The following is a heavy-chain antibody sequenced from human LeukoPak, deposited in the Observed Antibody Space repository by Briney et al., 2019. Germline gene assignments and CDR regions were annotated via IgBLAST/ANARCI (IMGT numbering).Heavy chain of an antibody. J-gene: IGHJ4*02. Sequence: GASVKVSCKASGYTFTSYGISWVRQAPGQGLEWMGIINPNGGSTNYAQTFQGRVTLTRDTSTTTVYMELSSLRSEDTAVYYCARGPVVVVAATHFDYWGQGTLVTVSS. CDR1: GYTFTSYG. CDR3: ARGPVVVVAATHFDY. CDR2: INPNGGST. V-gene: IGHV1-46*01. D-gene: IGHD2-15*01.